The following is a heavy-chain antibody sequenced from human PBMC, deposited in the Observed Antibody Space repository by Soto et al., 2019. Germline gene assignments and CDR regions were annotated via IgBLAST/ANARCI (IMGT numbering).Heavy chain of an antibody. J-gene: IGHJ3*01. D-gene: IGHD3-3*01. CDR2: IIPIFGTA. CDR3: ARDYSPYVLRLLEWW. CDR1: GGTFSSYA. Sequence: GASVKVSCKASGGTFSSYAISWVRQAPGQGLEWMGGIIPIFGTANYAQKFQGRVTITADESTSTAYMELSSLRSEDTAVYYCARDYSPYVLRLLEWWWGQGTMVTVSS. V-gene: IGHV1-69*13.